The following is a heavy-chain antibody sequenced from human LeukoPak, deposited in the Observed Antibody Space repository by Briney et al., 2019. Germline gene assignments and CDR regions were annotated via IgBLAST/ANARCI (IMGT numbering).Heavy chain of an antibody. CDR3: AKEGGYSSSSGWFDP. V-gene: IGHV3-23*01. J-gene: IGHJ5*02. Sequence: GGSLRLSCAASEFSLINAWMSWVRQAPGKGLEWVSAISGSGGSTYYADSVKGRFTISRDNSKNTLYLQMNSLRAEDTAVYYCAKEGGYSSSSGWFDPWGQGTLVTVSS. CDR1: EFSLINAW. D-gene: IGHD6-6*01. CDR2: ISGSGGST.